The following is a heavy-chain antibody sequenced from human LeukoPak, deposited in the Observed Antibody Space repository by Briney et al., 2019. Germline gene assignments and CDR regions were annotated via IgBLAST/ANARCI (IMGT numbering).Heavy chain of an antibody. J-gene: IGHJ4*02. Sequence: GGSLRLSCAASGFTFSDYYMTWIRQAPGKGLEWLSYISSSGSTIYYADSVKGRFTISRDNAKNSLYLQMNSLRAEDTAVYYRAKVYYGSGSYYKPRITYWGQGTLVTVSS. CDR2: ISSSGSTI. V-gene: IGHV3-11*01. CDR1: GFTFSDYY. CDR3: AKVYYGSGSYYKPRITY. D-gene: IGHD3-10*01.